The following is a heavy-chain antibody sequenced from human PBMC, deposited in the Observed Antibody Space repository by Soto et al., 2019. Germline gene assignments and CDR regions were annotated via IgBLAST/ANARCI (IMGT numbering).Heavy chain of an antibody. J-gene: IGHJ6*02. CDR2: INPNSGGT. Sequence: ASVKVSCKASGYTFTGYYMHWVRQAPGQGLEWMGWINPNSGGTNYAQKFQGWVTMTRDTSISTAYMELSRLRSDDTAVYYCARGRPEDCSGGSCYGEDYYGMDVWGQGTTVTVSS. CDR3: ARGRPEDCSGGSCYGEDYYGMDV. D-gene: IGHD2-15*01. V-gene: IGHV1-2*04. CDR1: GYTFTGYY.